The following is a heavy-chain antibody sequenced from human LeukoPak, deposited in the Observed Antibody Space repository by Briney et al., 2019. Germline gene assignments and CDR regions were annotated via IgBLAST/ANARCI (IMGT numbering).Heavy chain of an antibody. D-gene: IGHD3-16*01. Sequence: PGGSLRLSCAASGFTFSSYGMHWVRQAPGKGLEWVAFIRYDGSNKYYADSVKGRFTISRDNSKNTLYLQMNSLRAEDTAVYYCARLWGGGTAYSPPDYWGQGTLVTVSS. J-gene: IGHJ4*02. CDR2: IRYDGSNK. CDR1: GFTFSSYG. V-gene: IGHV3-30*02. CDR3: ARLWGGGTAYSPPDY.